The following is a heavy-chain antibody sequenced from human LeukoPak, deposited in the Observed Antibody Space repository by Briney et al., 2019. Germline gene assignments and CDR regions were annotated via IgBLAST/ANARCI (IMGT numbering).Heavy chain of an antibody. CDR1: GFTFSNYW. V-gene: IGHV3-7*01. Sequence: GGSLRLSRAASGFTFSNYWMSWVRQAPGKGLEWVAHINQDGSEEHYMDSVKARFIISRDNAKNSLSLQMDSLRAEDTAVYYCVRDGGVSGYDLLDYWGQGTLVTVSS. D-gene: IGHD5-12*01. CDR3: VRDGGVSGYDLLDY. J-gene: IGHJ4*02. CDR2: INQDGSEE.